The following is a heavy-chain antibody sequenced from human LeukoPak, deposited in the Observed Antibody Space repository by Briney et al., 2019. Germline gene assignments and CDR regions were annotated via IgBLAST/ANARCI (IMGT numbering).Heavy chain of an antibody. V-gene: IGHV3-23*01. CDR1: GFTFSSYA. D-gene: IGHD1-7*01. CDR2: ISGSGGST. J-gene: IGHJ1*01. CDR3: TTEGYNWNYEYFQH. Sequence: PGGSLRLSCAASGFTFSSYAMSWVRQAPGKGLEWVSGISGSGGSTYHADSVKGRFTISRDDSKNTLYLQMNSLKTEDTAVYYCTTEGYNWNYEYFQHWGQGTLVTVSS.